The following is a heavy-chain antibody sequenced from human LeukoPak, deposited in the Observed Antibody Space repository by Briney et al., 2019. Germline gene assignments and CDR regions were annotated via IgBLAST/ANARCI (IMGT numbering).Heavy chain of an antibody. D-gene: IGHD2-2*01. CDR1: GYTFTNYY. J-gene: IGHJ5*02. CDR2: INPSGGST. V-gene: IGHV1-46*01. Sequence: ASVKVSCKASGYTFTNYYMHWVRQAPGQGLEWMGIINPSGGSTSYAQKFQGRVTMTRDMSTSTVYMELSSLRSEDTAVYYCARNRCSSTSCYLPPSFDPWGQGTLVTVSS. CDR3: ARNRCSSTSCYLPPSFDP.